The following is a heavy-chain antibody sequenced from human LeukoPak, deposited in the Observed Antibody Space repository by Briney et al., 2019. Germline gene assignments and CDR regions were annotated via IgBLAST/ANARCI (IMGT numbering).Heavy chain of an antibody. CDR2: INSDGSST. CDR3: AGGLVGATDYYYYGMDV. V-gene: IGHV3-74*01. Sequence: GGSLRLSCAASGFTFSSYWMHWVRQAPGKGLVWVSRINSDGSSTSYADSVKGRFTISRDNAKNTLYLQMNSLRAEDTAVYYCAGGLVGATDYYYYGMDVWGQGTTVTVSS. D-gene: IGHD1-26*01. CDR1: GFTFSSYW. J-gene: IGHJ6*02.